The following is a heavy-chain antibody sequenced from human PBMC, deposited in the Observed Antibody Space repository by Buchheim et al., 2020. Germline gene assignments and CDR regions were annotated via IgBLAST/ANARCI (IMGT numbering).Heavy chain of an antibody. CDR2: ISYDGSNK. CDR1: GFTFSSYG. D-gene: IGHD3-22*01. CDR3: VSSGYYQHLDY. J-gene: IGHJ4*02. V-gene: IGHV3-30*03. Sequence: QVQLVESGGGVVQPGRSLRLSCAASGFTFSSYGMHWVRQAPGKGLEWVAVISYDGSNKYYADSVKGRFTISRDNSKNTLDLQMNSLRAEDTAVYYCVSSGYYQHLDYWGQGTL.